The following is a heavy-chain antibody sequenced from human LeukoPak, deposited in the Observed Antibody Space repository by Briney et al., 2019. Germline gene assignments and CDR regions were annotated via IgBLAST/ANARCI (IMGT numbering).Heavy chain of an antibody. CDR3: ARARGYAESGGYPVFDH. D-gene: IGHD2-15*01. Sequence: GGSLRLSCAASGFIFGDYAMHWVRQAPGKGLEWVAAIAFDDTDRYYIDSVKGRFTISRDNSKNSLYLEMNNLRVEDTAVYYCARARGYAESGGYPVFDHWGQGVLVTVSS. J-gene: IGHJ4*02. CDR2: IAFDDTDR. V-gene: IGHV3-30*04. CDR1: GFIFGDYA.